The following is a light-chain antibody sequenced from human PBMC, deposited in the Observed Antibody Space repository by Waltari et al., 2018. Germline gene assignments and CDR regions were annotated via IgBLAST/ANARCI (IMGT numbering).Light chain of an antibody. CDR3: QQSYTYSYT. J-gene: IGKJ2*01. CDR1: ENVKW. CDR2: KAS. Sequence: DIQMTQSPSTLSASVGDRVTITCRASENVKWLAWYQQKPGKAPKLLVYKASTLRSGVPSRFSGSGSGTEFSLTISSLQPDDFATYYCQQSYTYSYTFGQGTKLEIK. V-gene: IGKV1-5*03.